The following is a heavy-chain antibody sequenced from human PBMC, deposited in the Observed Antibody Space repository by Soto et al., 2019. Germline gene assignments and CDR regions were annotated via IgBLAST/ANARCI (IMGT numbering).Heavy chain of an antibody. J-gene: IGHJ6*01. V-gene: IGHV3-30-3*01. CDR3: ARDRGVVVVPAAISFYYYYGMDV. CDR1: GFTFSSYA. CDR2: ISYDGSNK. Sequence: QVQLVESGGGVVQPGRSLRLSCAASGFTFSSYAMHWVRQAPGKGLEWVAVISYDGSNKYYADSVKGRFTISRDNSKNTLYLQMNSLRAEDTAVYYCARDRGVVVVPAAISFYYYYGMDVW. D-gene: IGHD2-2*01.